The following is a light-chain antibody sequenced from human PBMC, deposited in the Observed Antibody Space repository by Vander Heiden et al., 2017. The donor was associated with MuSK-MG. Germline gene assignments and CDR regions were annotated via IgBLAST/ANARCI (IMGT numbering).Light chain of an antibody. CDR3: QSYDSSLSGNYV. J-gene: IGLJ1*01. Sequence: QSVLTQPPSVSGAPGQRVTISCTGSSSNIGAGYDVHWYQQLPGTAPNLLIYGNSNRPSGVPDRFSGSKSGTSASLAITVLQAEDEADYYCQSYDSSLSGNYVFGTGTKVTVL. V-gene: IGLV1-40*01. CDR2: GNS. CDR1: SSNIGAGYD.